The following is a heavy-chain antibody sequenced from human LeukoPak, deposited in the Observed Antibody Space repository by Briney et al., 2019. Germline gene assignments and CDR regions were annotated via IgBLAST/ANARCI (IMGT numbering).Heavy chain of an antibody. V-gene: IGHV4-59*01. CDR1: GGSISSYY. CDR2: IYYSGST. Sequence: PSETLSLTCTVSGGSISSYYWSWIRQPPGKGLEWIGYIYYSGSTNYNPSLKSRVTISVDTSKNQFSLKLSSVTAADTAVYYCARVSYSSGWYLWDYWGQGTLVTVSS. D-gene: IGHD6-19*01. J-gene: IGHJ4*02. CDR3: ARVSYSSGWYLWDY.